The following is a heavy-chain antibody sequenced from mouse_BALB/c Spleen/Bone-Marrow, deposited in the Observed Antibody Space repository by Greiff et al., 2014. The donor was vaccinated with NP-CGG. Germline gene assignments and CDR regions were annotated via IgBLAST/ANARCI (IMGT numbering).Heavy chain of an antibody. Sequence: VQLQQSGAELVKPGASVKPSCKASGYTFTSYWMHWVKQRPGQGLEWIGEIDPSDSYTNYNQKFKGKATLTVDKSSSTAYMQLSSLTSEDSAGYYCAGDSITTVVATDYWGQGTTLTVSS. V-gene: IGHV1-69*02. CDR3: AGDSITTVVATDY. J-gene: IGHJ2*01. CDR1: GYTFTSYW. CDR2: IDPSDSYT. D-gene: IGHD1-1*01.